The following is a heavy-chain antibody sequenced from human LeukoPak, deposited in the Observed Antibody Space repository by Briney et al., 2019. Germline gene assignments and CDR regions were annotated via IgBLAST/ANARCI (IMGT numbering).Heavy chain of an antibody. D-gene: IGHD3-22*01. CDR2: IGTYGGDT. J-gene: IGHJ5*01. CDR3: ARDLWNFYDDSGYNRDFDS. V-gene: IGHV1-18*01. CDR1: TSR. Sequence: ASVKVSCKATSRISWVRQAPGQGLEWMGWIGTYGGDTYYAQKFQGRVTVTTDTSTSTVYMELRNLRSDDTAVYYCARDLWNFYDDSGYNRDFDSWGQGTLVTVSS.